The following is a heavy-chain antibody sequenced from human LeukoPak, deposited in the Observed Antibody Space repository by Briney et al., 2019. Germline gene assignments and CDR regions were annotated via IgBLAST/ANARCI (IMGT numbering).Heavy chain of an antibody. D-gene: IGHD3-10*01. Sequence: SVKVSCKASGGTFSSYAISWVRQAPGQGLEWMGRIIPILGIANYAQKFQGRVTITADKSTSTAYMELSSLRSEDTAVYYCAREAYYGSGSYYNVNGDFDYWGQGTLVTVSS. V-gene: IGHV1-69*04. J-gene: IGHJ4*02. CDR1: GGTFSSYA. CDR2: IIPILGIA. CDR3: AREAYYGSGSYYNVNGDFDY.